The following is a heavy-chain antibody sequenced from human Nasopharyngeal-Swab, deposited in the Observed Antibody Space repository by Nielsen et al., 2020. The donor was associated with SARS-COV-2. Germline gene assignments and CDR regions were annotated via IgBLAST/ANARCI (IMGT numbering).Heavy chain of an antibody. Sequence: ASVKVSCKASGYTLTNLSINWVRQAPGKGLEWMGGFDPENGETIYAQKFQGRVTMTEDTSTDTAYMELSSLRSEDTAVYYCATGGPAAMEGYYYGMDVWGQGTTVTVSS. J-gene: IGHJ6*02. D-gene: IGHD2-2*01. CDR2: FDPENGET. CDR3: ATGGPAAMEGYYYGMDV. CDR1: GYTLTNLS. V-gene: IGHV1-24*01.